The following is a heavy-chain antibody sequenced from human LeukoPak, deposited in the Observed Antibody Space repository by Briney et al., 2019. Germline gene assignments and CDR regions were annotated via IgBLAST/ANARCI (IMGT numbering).Heavy chain of an antibody. Sequence: WASVRVSCKASGYTFTSYYMHRVRQAPGQGLEWMGIINPNGGSTSYAQKFQGRVTMTRDTSTSTVYMELSSLRSEDTAVYYCASRGATLDPHAFDIWGQGTMVTVSS. CDR3: ASRGATLDPHAFDI. CDR2: INPNGGST. D-gene: IGHD1-26*01. CDR1: GYTFTSYY. V-gene: IGHV1-46*01. J-gene: IGHJ3*02.